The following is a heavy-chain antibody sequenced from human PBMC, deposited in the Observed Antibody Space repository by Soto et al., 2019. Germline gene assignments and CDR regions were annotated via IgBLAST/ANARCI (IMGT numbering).Heavy chain of an antibody. CDR3: VLAARPYYFDY. Sequence: QVKLQESGPGLVKPSETLSLTCTVSGGSISSYYWSWIRQPPGKGLEWIGYIYYSGSTNYNPSLKSRVTISVDTSKNQFSLKLSSVTAADTAVYYCVLAARPYYFDYWGQGTLVTVSS. CDR1: GGSISSYY. CDR2: IYYSGST. D-gene: IGHD6-6*01. V-gene: IGHV4-59*01. J-gene: IGHJ4*02.